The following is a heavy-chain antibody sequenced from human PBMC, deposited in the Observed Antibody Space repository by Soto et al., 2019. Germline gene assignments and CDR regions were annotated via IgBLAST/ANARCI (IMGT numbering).Heavy chain of an antibody. V-gene: IGHV1-69*05. CDR3: ARRGKVVPAATTYYYYGMDV. Sequence: SVKVSCKASGGTFSSYAISWVRQAPGQGLEWMGGIIPIFGTANYAQKFQGRVTMTTDTSTSTAYMELRSLRSDDTAVYYCARRGKVVPAATTYYYYGMDVWGQGTTVTVSS. D-gene: IGHD2-2*01. CDR1: GGTFSSYA. J-gene: IGHJ6*02. CDR2: IIPIFGTA.